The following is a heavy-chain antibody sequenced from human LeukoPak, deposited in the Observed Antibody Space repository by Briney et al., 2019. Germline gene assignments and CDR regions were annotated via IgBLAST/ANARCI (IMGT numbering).Heavy chain of an antibody. V-gene: IGHV3-21*01. CDR1: GFTFSSYS. D-gene: IGHD2-15*01. J-gene: IGHJ4*02. CDR2: ISSSSSYI. CDR3: ARGLVSSGGTLDY. Sequence: GGSLRLSCAASGFTFSSYSMNWVRQAPGKGLEWVSSISSSSSYIYYADSVKGRFTISRDNAKNSLYLQMNSLRAEDTAVYYCARGLVSSGGTLDYWGQGTLVIVSS.